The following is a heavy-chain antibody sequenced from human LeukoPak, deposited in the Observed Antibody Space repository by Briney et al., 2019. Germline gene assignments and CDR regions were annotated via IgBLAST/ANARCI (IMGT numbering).Heavy chain of an antibody. J-gene: IGHJ4*02. CDR2: ISSSGDIT. CDR3: ARETVAGMFDY. Sequence: GGSLRLSCAASGFTFSDYYISWIRQAPGKGLEWVSDISSSGDITSYADSVKGRFTISRDNAKKSPHLQMNSLRAEDSAVYYCARETVAGMFDYWGQGTQVTVSS. D-gene: IGHD6-19*01. CDR1: GFTFSDYY. V-gene: IGHV3-11*01.